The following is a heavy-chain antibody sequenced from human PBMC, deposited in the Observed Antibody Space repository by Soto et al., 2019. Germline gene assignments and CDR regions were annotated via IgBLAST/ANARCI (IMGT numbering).Heavy chain of an antibody. CDR3: ARGYYDSSGYYWGYYYGMDV. CDR1: GYTFTSYY. V-gene: IGHV1-46*01. J-gene: IGHJ6*02. CDR2: INPSGGST. D-gene: IGHD3-22*01. Sequence: ASVKVSCKASGYTFTSYYFHWVRQAPGQGLEWVGLINPSGGSTTYARKFQGRVTMTRDTSTSTVYMELSSLRSEDTAVYYCARGYYDSSGYYWGYYYGMDVWGQGTTVTVSS.